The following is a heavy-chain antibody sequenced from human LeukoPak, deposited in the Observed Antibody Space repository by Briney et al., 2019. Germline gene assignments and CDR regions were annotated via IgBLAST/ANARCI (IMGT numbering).Heavy chain of an antibody. V-gene: IGHV3-33*01. CDR1: GFTFSIYG. J-gene: IGHJ4*02. Sequence: PGGSLRLSCAASGFTFSIYGMQWVRQAPGKGLEWVATIWYDGTIQYYADSVKGRFTISRDNAKNSLYLQMNSLRAEDTAVYYCARDPEARGLDYYDSSGYRPYWGQGTLVTVSS. CDR3: ARDPEARGLDYYDSSGYRPY. CDR2: IWYDGTIQ. D-gene: IGHD3-22*01.